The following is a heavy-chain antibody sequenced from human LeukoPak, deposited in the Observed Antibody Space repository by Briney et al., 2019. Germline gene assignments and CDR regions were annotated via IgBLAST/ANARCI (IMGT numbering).Heavy chain of an antibody. J-gene: IGHJ4*02. CDR2: IYHSGST. Sequence: SETLSLTCAVSGGSISSGGYSWSWIRQPPGKGLEWIGYIYHSGSTYYNPPLKSRVTISVDRSKNQFSLKLSSVTAADTAVYYCARGDLGGDYFDYWGQGTLVTVSS. CDR1: GGSISSGGYS. D-gene: IGHD3-10*01. V-gene: IGHV4-30-2*01. CDR3: ARGDLGGDYFDY.